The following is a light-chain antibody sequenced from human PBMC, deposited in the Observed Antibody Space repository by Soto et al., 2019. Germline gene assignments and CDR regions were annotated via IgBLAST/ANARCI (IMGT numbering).Light chain of an antibody. V-gene: IGKV1-5*01. CDR1: QSVRSW. CDR2: DAY. J-gene: IGKJ5*01. Sequence: DIQMTQSPATLSASVGDRVTITCRASQSVRSWLAWYQQKPGTAPKLVIFDAYPFASGVPSRFSGSASGTEFTLTIGSMQPEDFAPYYCHQQNTWPPITFGQGTRLEIK. CDR3: HQQNTWPPIT.